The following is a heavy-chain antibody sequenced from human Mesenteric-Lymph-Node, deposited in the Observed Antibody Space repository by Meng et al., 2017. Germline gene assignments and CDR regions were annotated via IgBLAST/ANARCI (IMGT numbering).Heavy chain of an antibody. D-gene: IGHD1-14*01. Sequence: ESLKISCTVSGDSISTYYWTWIRQPPGKGLEYIGYFYHTGSANYNPSLKSRATMSVDTSKNQFSLKLTSVTAADTAVYYCAREGTDLYGMDVWGQGTTVTVSS. CDR1: GDSISTYY. CDR3: AREGTDLYGMDV. J-gene: IGHJ6*02. CDR2: FYHTGSA. V-gene: IGHV4-59*01.